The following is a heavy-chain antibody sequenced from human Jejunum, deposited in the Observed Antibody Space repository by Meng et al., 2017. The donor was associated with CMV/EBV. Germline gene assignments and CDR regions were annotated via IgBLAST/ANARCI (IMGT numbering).Heavy chain of an antibody. CDR2: IYNSGST. Sequence: SGGSCSGCHDYWKWSRQPPGKGLEWIGYIYNSGSTDYNPSLKSRVTISLDTSKNQFSLKLSSLTAADTAVYYCARNVYTYGFDAFDIWGQGTMVTVSS. D-gene: IGHD5-18*01. CDR1: GGSCSGCHDY. J-gene: IGHJ3*02. V-gene: IGHV4-61*01. CDR3: ARNVYTYGFDAFDI.